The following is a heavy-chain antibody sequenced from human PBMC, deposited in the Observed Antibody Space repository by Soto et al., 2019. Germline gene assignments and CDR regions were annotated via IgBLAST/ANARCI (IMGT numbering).Heavy chain of an antibody. Sequence: GGSLRLSCAASGFKFSNYAMSWVRQAPGKGLEWVSLISATGGGTYYADSVKGRFTISRDNSHNTLYLQVHSLTAEDTAVYYCAKDRREGGNSAFYFDFWGQGAQVTVSS. CDR3: AKDRREGGNSAFYFDF. D-gene: IGHD3-16*01. CDR1: GFKFSNYA. J-gene: IGHJ4*02. V-gene: IGHV3-23*01. CDR2: ISATGGGT.